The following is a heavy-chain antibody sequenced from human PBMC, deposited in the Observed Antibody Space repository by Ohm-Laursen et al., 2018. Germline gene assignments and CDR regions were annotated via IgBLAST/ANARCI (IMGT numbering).Heavy chain of an antibody. D-gene: IGHD6-13*01. CDR3: AGDRNSNTWSYY. Sequence: GSLRLSCAATGFTFSDYAMTWVRQALGKGLEWVANIKQDGSQKYYLDSVKVRFTISRDNAKNSLYLQMNSLRAKDTAVYYCAGDRNSNTWSYYWGQGTLVTVS. V-gene: IGHV3-7*01. CDR1: GFTFSDYA. CDR2: IKQDGSQK. J-gene: IGHJ4*02.